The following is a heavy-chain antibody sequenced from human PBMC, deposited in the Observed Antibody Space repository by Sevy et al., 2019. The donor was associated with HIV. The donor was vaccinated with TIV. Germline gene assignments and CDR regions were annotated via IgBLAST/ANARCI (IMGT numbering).Heavy chain of an antibody. Sequence: SETLSLTCAVSGGSISSDNYSWSWMRQPLGKGLEWIGYIYHSGSTNYNLSLKSRVTISVDRSKNQFSLKLSSVTAADTAVYYCARDALSTGWFDPRGQGTLVTVSS. D-gene: IGHD2-15*01. V-gene: IGHV4-30-2*01. J-gene: IGHJ5*02. CDR3: ARDALSTGWFDP. CDR1: GGSISSDNYS. CDR2: IYHSGST.